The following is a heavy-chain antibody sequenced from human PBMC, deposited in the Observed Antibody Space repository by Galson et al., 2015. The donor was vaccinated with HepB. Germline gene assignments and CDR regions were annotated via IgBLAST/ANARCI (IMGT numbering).Heavy chain of an antibody. CDR1: GFSLDTTGVG. CDR2: IYWDDDK. V-gene: IGHV2-5*02. J-gene: IGHJ4*02. CDR3: AHAQYYYGSASYAF. Sequence: PALVKPTQALTLTCTFSGFSLDTTGVGVGWIRQPPGKALEWLALIYWDDDKRYSPSLESRLSITKDTSENPVVLKLTNLDPVDTATYYCAHAQYYYGSASYAFWGQGTLVTVSS. D-gene: IGHD3-10*01.